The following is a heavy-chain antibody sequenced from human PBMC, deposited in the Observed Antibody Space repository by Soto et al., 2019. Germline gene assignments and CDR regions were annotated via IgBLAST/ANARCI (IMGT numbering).Heavy chain of an antibody. V-gene: IGHV3-48*03. J-gene: IGHJ4*02. CDR1: GYSFNLHE. CDR2: ICPSGCTK. CDR3: ARAGGSRAFDGTYFES. Sequence: PGGSLRLSCPASGYSFNLHEMNWVRQAPGKGLEWISYICPSGCTKNYADSVHVRFTATSDYTRTSLYLEMYSRRGADTGTYYCARAGGSRAFDGTYFESWGQGT. D-gene: IGHD3-9*01.